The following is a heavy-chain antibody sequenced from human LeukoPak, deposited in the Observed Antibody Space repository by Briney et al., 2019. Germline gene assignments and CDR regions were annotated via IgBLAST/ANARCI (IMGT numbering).Heavy chain of an antibody. CDR1: GGSISSYY. V-gene: IGHV4-59*01. CDR3: ARGEYQLLWGYYYYGMDV. Sequence: SKTLSLTCTVSGGSISSYYWSWIRQPPGKGLEWIGYIYYSGSTNYNPSLESRVTISVDTSKNQFSLKLSSVTAADTAVYYCARGEYQLLWGYYYYGMDVWGKGTTVTVSS. D-gene: IGHD2-2*01. J-gene: IGHJ6*04. CDR2: IYYSGST.